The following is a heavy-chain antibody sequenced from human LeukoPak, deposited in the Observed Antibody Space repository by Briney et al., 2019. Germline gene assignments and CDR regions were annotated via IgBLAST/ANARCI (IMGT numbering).Heavy chain of an antibody. CDR3: VKGGQWLITN. J-gene: IGHJ4*02. V-gene: IGHV3-74*01. D-gene: IGHD6-19*01. CDR1: GFSFSDAW. Sequence: GSLRLSCAASGFSFSDAWMTWVRQAPEKGLEWVGRINSDGSSTSYADSVKGRFTISRDNSKNSLYLQMNSLRSEDTAVYFCVKGGQWLITNWGQGTPVTVSS. CDR2: INSDGSST.